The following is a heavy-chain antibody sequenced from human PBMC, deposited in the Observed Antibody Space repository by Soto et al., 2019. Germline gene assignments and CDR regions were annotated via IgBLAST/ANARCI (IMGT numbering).Heavy chain of an antibody. V-gene: IGHV3-30-3*01. D-gene: IGHD3-9*01. J-gene: IGHJ6*02. Sequence: GGSPRLSCAASGFTFSSYAMHWVRQAPGKGLEWVAVISYDGSNKYYADSVKGRFTISRDNAKNSLYLQMNSLRDEDTAVYYCARDPVQRTYYDILTGYSVYYYYYYGMDVWGQGTTVTVSS. CDR1: GFTFSSYA. CDR2: ISYDGSNK. CDR3: ARDPVQRTYYDILTGYSVYYYYYYGMDV.